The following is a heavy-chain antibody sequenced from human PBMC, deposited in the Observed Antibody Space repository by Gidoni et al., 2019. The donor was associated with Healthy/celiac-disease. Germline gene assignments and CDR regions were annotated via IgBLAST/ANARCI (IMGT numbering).Heavy chain of an antibody. CDR3: AKDQGIAAAGLDAFDI. D-gene: IGHD6-13*01. CDR2: ISYDGSNK. Sequence: QVQLVESGGGVVQPGRSLRLSCAASGFPFSSYGMHWVRQAPGKGLEWVAVISYDGSNKYYADSVKGRFTISRDNSKNTLYLQMNSLRAEDTAVYYCAKDQGIAAAGLDAFDIWGQGTMVTVSS. J-gene: IGHJ3*02. CDR1: GFPFSSYG. V-gene: IGHV3-30*18.